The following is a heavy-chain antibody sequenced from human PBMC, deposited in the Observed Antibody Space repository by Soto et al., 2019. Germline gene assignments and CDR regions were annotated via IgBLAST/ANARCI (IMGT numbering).Heavy chain of an antibody. D-gene: IGHD6-19*01. CDR3: ARPSVAVTLGPFDY. Sequence: SLTCTVSGGSISAYYWTWVRQPPGKGLEWIGNIYYTGNTNYNPSLKSRVTISVDTSKNQFSLKLSSVTAADTAVYYCARPSVAVTLGPFDYWGQGSLVTVSS. V-gene: IGHV4-59*01. J-gene: IGHJ4*02. CDR2: IYYTGNT. CDR1: GGSISAYY.